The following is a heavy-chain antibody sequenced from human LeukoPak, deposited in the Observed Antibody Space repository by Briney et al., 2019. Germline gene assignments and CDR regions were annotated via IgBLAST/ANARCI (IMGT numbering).Heavy chain of an antibody. Sequence: PGGSLRLSCAASGFTFSSYAMSWIRRPPGKGLEWIGTIYYSGSTFYNPSLQSRVTLSVDTSKNLFSLKLSSVTAADAAVYYCARSIAGHGPTHNWFGPWGQGTLVTVSS. CDR1: GFTFSSYA. J-gene: IGHJ5*02. CDR3: ARSIAGHGPTHNWFGP. CDR2: IYYSGST. D-gene: IGHD6-6*01. V-gene: IGHV4-39*01.